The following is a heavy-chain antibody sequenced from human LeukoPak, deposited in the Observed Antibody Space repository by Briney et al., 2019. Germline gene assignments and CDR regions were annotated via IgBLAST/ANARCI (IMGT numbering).Heavy chain of an antibody. CDR2: IYYSGST. Sequence: PSETLSLTCAAYGGSFSGYYWSWIRQPPGKGLEWIGSIYYSGSTYYNPSLKSRVTISVDTSKNQFSLKLSSVTAADTAVYYCARSSSFGPFDYWGQGTLVTVSS. D-gene: IGHD6-6*01. CDR3: ARSSSFGPFDY. CDR1: GGSFSGYY. V-gene: IGHV4-34*01. J-gene: IGHJ4*02.